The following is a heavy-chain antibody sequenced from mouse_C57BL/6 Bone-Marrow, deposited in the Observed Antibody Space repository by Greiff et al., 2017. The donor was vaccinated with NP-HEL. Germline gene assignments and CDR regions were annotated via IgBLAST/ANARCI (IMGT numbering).Heavy chain of an antibody. CDR2: IYPRSGNT. CDR1: GYTFTSYG. D-gene: IGHD4-1*01. V-gene: IGHV1-81*01. CDR3: ATNWDFDD. J-gene: IGHJ2*01. Sequence: QVQLKESGAELARPGASVKLSCKASGYTFTSYGISWVKQRTGQGLEWIGEIYPRSGNTYYNEKFKGKATLTADKSSSTAYMELRSLTSEDSAVYFCATNWDFDDWGQGTTLTVSS.